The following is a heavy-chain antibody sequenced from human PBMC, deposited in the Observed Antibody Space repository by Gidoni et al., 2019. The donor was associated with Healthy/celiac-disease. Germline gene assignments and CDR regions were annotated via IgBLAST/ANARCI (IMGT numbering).Heavy chain of an antibody. CDR2: ISGSGGST. Sequence: EVQLLESGGGLVQPGGSLSLSCAASGFTFSSYAMSWVRQAPGKGLEWVSAISGSGGSTYYADSVKGRFTISRDNSKNTLYLQMNSLRAEDTAVYYCAKDLGSGEDDYYYYMDVWGKGTTVTVSS. CDR3: AKDLGSGEDDYYYYMDV. CDR1: GFTFSSYA. V-gene: IGHV3-23*01. J-gene: IGHJ6*03. D-gene: IGHD3-10*01.